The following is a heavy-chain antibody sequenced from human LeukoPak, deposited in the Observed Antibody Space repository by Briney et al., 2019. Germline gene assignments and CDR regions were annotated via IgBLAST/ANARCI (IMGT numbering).Heavy chain of an antibody. CDR1: GFTFSDYY. CDR3: ARESGYCTNGVCYFWFDP. J-gene: IGHJ5*02. Sequence: GGSLRLSCAASGFTFSDYYMSWIRQAPGKGLEWVANIKQDGSEKNYVDSVKGRFTISRDNAKNSLYLQMNSLRAEDTAVYYCARESGYCTNGVCYFWFDPWGQGTLVTVSS. D-gene: IGHD2-8*01. V-gene: IGHV3-7*01. CDR2: IKQDGSEK.